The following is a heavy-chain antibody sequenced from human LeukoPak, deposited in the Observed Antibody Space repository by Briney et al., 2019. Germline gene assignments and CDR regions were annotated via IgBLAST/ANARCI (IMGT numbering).Heavy chain of an antibody. D-gene: IGHD3-22*01. J-gene: IGHJ6*02. CDR3: AKDQWLLRVSPRGYYYYGMDV. Sequence: QSGGSLRLSCAASGFTFSSYGMHWVRQAPGKGLEWVAFIRYDGSNKYYADSVKGRFTISRDNSKNTLYLQMNSLRAEDTAVYYCAKDQWLLRVSPRGYYYYGMDVWGQGTTVTVSS. V-gene: IGHV3-30*02. CDR2: IRYDGSNK. CDR1: GFTFSSYG.